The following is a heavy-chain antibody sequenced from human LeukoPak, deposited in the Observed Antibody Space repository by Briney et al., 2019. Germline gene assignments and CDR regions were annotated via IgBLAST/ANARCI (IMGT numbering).Heavy chain of an antibody. Sequence: PSDTLSLTCAVSGASITSYYWSWIRQPPGKGLEWIGHVYYSGSTTYNPSLKSRVTISVDTSKNQFSLKLNSVAAADTAMYYCARDQGTLIDYWGQGTLVIVSS. CDR3: ARDQGTLIDY. J-gene: IGHJ4*02. V-gene: IGHV4-59*01. CDR1: GASITSYY. D-gene: IGHD1-7*01. CDR2: VYYSGST.